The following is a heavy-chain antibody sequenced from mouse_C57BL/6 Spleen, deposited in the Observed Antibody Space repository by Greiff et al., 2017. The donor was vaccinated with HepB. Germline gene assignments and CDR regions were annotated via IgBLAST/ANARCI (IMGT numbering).Heavy chain of an antibody. D-gene: IGHD1-1*02. CDR2: ISYDGSN. V-gene: IGHV3-6*01. J-gene: IGHJ2*01. Sequence: EVKLMESGPGLVKPSQSLSLTCSVTGYSITSGYYWNWIRQFPGNKLEWMGYISYDGSNNYNPSLKNRISITRDTSKNQFFLKLNSVTTEDTATYYCAREVVPFFDYWGQGTTLTVSS. CDR3: AREVVPFFDY. CDR1: GYSITSGYY.